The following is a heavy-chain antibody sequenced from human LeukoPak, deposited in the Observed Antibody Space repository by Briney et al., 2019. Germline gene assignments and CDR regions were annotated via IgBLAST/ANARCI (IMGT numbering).Heavy chain of an antibody. CDR3: ARVLYGDYYYDAFDI. V-gene: IGHV4-31*03. Sequence: SETLSLTCTVSGGSISSGGYYWSWIRQHPGKGLEWIGYIYYSGSTYYNPSLKSRVTISVDTSKNQFSLKLSSVTAADTAVYYCARVLYGDYYYDAFDIWGQGTMVTVSS. D-gene: IGHD4-17*01. CDR1: GGSISSGGYY. CDR2: IYYSGST. J-gene: IGHJ3*02.